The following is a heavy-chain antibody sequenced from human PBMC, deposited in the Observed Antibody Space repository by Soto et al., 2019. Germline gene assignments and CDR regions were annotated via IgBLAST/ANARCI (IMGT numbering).Heavy chain of an antibody. J-gene: IGHJ6*02. CDR2: IYYSGST. CDR3: AIYDIGYYYYGMDV. V-gene: IGHV4-59*01. CDR1: GGSISSYY. D-gene: IGHD3-16*01. Sequence: PSETLSLTCTVSGGSISSYYWSWIRQPPGKGLEWIGYIYYSGSTNYNPSLKSRVTISVDTSKNQFSLKLSSVTAADTAVYYCAIYDIGYYYYGMDVCGQRSTVPVS.